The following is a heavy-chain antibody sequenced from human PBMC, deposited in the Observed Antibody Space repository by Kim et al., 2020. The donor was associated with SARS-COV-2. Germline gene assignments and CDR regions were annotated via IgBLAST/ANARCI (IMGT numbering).Heavy chain of an antibody. CDR1: GGSISSSSYY. CDR2: IYYSGST. J-gene: IGHJ4*02. V-gene: IGHV4-39*07. Sequence: SETLSLTCTVSGGSISSSSYYWGWIRQPPGKGLEWIGSIYYSGSTYYNPSLKSRVTISVDTSKNQFSLKLSSVTAADTAVYYCARDVGKGYFDYWGQGTLVTVSS. D-gene: IGHD1-26*01. CDR3: ARDVGKGYFDY.